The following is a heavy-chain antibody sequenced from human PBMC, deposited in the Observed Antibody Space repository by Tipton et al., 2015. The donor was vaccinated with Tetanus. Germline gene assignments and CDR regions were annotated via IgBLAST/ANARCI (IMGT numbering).Heavy chain of an antibody. D-gene: IGHD1-20*01. J-gene: IGHJ4*02. Sequence: SLRLSCAASGFTFSSYGMHWVRQAPDKGLEWVAVIWYDGSNKYYADSVKGRFTISRDNSKNTLYLQMNSLRVGDTAVYYCAKGAVTGGSAAVRADFDYWGQGTLVTVSS. CDR2: IWYDGSNK. CDR1: GFTFSSYG. CDR3: AKGAVTGGSAAVRADFDY. V-gene: IGHV3-33*06.